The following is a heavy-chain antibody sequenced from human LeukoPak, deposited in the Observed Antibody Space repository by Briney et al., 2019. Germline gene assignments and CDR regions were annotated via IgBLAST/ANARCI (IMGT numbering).Heavy chain of an antibody. D-gene: IGHD3-22*01. V-gene: IGHV1-2*02. CDR2: INPNSGGT. J-gene: IGHJ3*02. Sequence: VSVKVSCKASGYTFTGYYMHWVRQAPGQGLEWMGWINPNSGGTNYAQKFQGRVTMTRDTSISTAYMELSRLRSDDTAVYYCARVARYYDSSGYPKTYAFDIWGQGTMVTVSS. CDR3: ARVARYYDSSGYPKTYAFDI. CDR1: GYTFTGYY.